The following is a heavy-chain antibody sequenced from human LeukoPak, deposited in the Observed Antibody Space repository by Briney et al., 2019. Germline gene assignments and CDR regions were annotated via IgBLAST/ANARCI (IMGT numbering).Heavy chain of an antibody. Sequence: GESPKISCKGSGYSFTSYWIGWVRQMPGKGLEWMGIIYPGDSDTRYSPSFQGQVTISADKSISTAYLQWSSLKASDTAMYYCARHADGSGSYRDYWGQGTLVTVSP. CDR2: IYPGDSDT. CDR1: GYSFTSYW. CDR3: ARHADGSGSYRDY. V-gene: IGHV5-51*01. D-gene: IGHD3-10*01. J-gene: IGHJ4*02.